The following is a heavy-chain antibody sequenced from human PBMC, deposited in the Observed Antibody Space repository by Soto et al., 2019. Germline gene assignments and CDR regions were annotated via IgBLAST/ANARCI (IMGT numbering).Heavy chain of an antibody. CDR2: TYYRSKWYN. V-gene: IGHV6-1*01. CDR3: ARGRITMIVVDGMDV. CDR1: GDSISSNSAA. Sequence: PSQTLSLTCSISGDSISSNSAAWNWIRQSPSRGLEWLGRTYYRSKWYNDYAVSVKSRITINPDTSKNQFSLQLNSVTPEDTAVYYCARGRITMIVVDGMDVWGQGTTVTVSS. D-gene: IGHD3-22*01. J-gene: IGHJ6*02.